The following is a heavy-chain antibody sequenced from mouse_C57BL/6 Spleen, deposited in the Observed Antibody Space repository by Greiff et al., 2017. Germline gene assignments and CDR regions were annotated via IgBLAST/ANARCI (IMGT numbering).Heavy chain of an antibody. Sequence: VKLQQSGPELVKPGASVKISCKASGYSFTSYYIHWVKQRPGQGLEWIGWIYPGSGNTKYNEKFKGKATLTADTSSSTAYMQLSSLTSEDSAVYYCARSVDYDEYFDVWGTGTTVTVSS. J-gene: IGHJ1*03. CDR1: GYSFTSYY. CDR3: ARSVDYDEYFDV. V-gene: IGHV1-66*01. D-gene: IGHD2-4*01. CDR2: IYPGSGNT.